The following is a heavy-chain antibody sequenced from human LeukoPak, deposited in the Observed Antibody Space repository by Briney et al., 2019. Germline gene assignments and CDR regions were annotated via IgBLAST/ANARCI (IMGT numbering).Heavy chain of an antibody. CDR1: GGSVSSGSYY. CDR3: ARVTQSRGYSYSIDY. J-gene: IGHJ4*02. V-gene: IGHV4-61*01. D-gene: IGHD5-18*01. CDR2: ISFIGST. Sequence: SETLSLTCTVSGGSVSSGSYYWSWIRQPPGTGLEWIGYISFIGSTNYNPSLKSRVTISVDTSKNQFSLKLSSVTAADTAVYYCARVTQSRGYSYSIDYWGQGTLVTVSS.